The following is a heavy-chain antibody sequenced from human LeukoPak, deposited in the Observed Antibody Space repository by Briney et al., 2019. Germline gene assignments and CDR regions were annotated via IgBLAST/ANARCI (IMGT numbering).Heavy chain of an antibody. CDR1: GFTFSRSW. CDR3: ARDWSKGATDY. Sequence: GGPLRLSCAASGFTFSRSWMSWVRQAPGNGLEWVANIGQDGSEKNHADSVKGRFTISRDNAKNSLFLQMNSLRVEDTALYYCARDWSKGATDYWGQGTLVTVSS. V-gene: IGHV3-7*01. J-gene: IGHJ4*02. CDR2: IGQDGSEK. D-gene: IGHD1-26*01.